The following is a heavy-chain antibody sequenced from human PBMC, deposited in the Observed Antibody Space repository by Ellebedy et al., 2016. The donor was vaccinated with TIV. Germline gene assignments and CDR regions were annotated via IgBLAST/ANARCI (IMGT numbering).Heavy chain of an antibody. CDR1: GGSTSGSF. Sequence: MPSDTLSLTCSVPGGSTSGSFWSWIRQPPGKGLEWIGYIYYSGSTNYNPSLKSPVTLSVDTSRNQFSLNLRSVTAADTAVYYCAKASGRPENYNWFDPWGQGTLVTVSS. CDR3: AKASGRPENYNWFDP. D-gene: IGHD3-10*01. CDR2: IYYSGST. J-gene: IGHJ5*02. V-gene: IGHV4-59*01.